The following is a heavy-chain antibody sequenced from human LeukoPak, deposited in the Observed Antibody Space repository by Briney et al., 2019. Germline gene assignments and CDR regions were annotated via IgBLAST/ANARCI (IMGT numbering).Heavy chain of an antibody. V-gene: IGHV4-39*01. CDR1: GGSISSSSYY. Sequence: SETLSLTCTVSGGSISSSSYYWGWIRQPPGKGLEWIGSIYYSGSTYYNPSLKSRVTISVDTSKNQFSLKLSSVTAADTAVYCCARQRKYCSGGSCYSRGEIDYWGQGTLVTVSS. CDR3: ARQRKYCSGGSCYSRGEIDY. D-gene: IGHD2-15*01. J-gene: IGHJ4*02. CDR2: IYYSGST.